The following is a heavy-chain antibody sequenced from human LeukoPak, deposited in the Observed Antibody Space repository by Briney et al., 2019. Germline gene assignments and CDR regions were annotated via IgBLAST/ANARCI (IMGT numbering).Heavy chain of an antibody. D-gene: IGHD6-19*01. Sequence: PSETLSLTCTVSGGSIRSYYWSWIRQTPGKGLEWIGYIDYSGSTNYNPSLKSRVTISVDTSKNQFSLKLSSVTAADTAVYYCARAGSPGYYFDHWGQGSLVTVSS. J-gene: IGHJ4*02. CDR1: GGSIRSYY. V-gene: IGHV4-59*01. CDR3: ARAGSPGYYFDH. CDR2: IDYSGST.